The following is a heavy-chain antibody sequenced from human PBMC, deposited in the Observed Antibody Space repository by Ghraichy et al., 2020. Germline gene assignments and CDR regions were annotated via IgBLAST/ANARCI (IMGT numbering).Heavy chain of an antibody. CDR1: GYSISSAHY. D-gene: IGHD1-26*01. CDR2: MYHSQTT. CDR3: AKEVGPSNPGADAFDV. J-gene: IGHJ3*01. Sequence: SETLSLTCTVSGYSISSAHYWGWIRPPPGKGLEWIGTMYHSQTTNYNPSLKSRVTISVDTSKNQLSLKLTSVTAADTAMYYCAKEVGPSNPGADAFDVWGQGTMVIVSS. V-gene: IGHV4-38-2*02.